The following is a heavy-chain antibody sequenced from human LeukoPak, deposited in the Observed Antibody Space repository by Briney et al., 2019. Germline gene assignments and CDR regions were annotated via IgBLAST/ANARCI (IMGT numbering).Heavy chain of an antibody. Sequence: WASVKVSCKASGYTFTGYYMHWVRQAPGQGLEWMGWINPNSGGTNYAQKFQGRVTMTTDTSTSTAYMELSSLRSEDTAVYYCARGGYDILTGSNWFDPWGQGTLVTVSS. CDR3: ARGGYDILTGSNWFDP. V-gene: IGHV1-2*02. CDR2: INPNSGGT. J-gene: IGHJ5*02. D-gene: IGHD3-9*01. CDR1: GYTFTGYY.